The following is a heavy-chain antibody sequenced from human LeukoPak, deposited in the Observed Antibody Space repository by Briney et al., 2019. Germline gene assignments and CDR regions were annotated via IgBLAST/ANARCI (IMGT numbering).Heavy chain of an antibody. J-gene: IGHJ5*02. D-gene: IGHD2-2*01. Sequence: ASVKVSCKASGYTFTGYYMHWVRQAPGQGLEWMGWINPNSGGTNYAQKFQGRVTMTRNTSISTAYMELSSLRSEDTAVYYCARGRWGLSRLGYCSSTSCYEFDPWGQGTLVTVSS. CDR2: INPNSGGT. CDR3: ARGRWGLSRLGYCSSTSCYEFDP. CDR1: GYTFTGYY. V-gene: IGHV1-2*02.